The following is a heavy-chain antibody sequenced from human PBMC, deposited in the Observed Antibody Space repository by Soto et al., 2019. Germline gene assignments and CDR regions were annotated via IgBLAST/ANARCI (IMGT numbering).Heavy chain of an antibody. CDR3: ARGVPSTGSMPMFDY. J-gene: IGHJ4*02. V-gene: IGHV3-23*03. CDR1: GLIFGSHG. CDR2: ISSDGKNT. Sequence: VHLLDSGGGLVQPGGSLRLSCVASGLIFGSHGLAWVRQAPGKGLEWVSSISSDGKNTHYADSVKGRFTISRDRSKATVNLQMNSLRVEDTAVYYCARGVPSTGSMPMFDYWGQGTLVTVSS. D-gene: IGHD2-2*01.